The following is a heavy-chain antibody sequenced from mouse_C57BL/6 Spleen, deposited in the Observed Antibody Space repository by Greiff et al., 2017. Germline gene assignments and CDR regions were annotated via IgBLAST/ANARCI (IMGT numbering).Heavy chain of an antibody. CDR3: ARIYGSYRGDD. D-gene: IGHD1-1*02. V-gene: IGHV1-59*01. CDR1: GYTFTSYW. Sequence: VQLQQPGAELVRPGTSVKLSCKASGYTFTSYWMHWVKQRPGQGLEWIGVIDPSDSYTNYNQKFKGKATVTVDTSSSTAYMQLSSLTSEDSAVYYCARIYGSYRGDDWGQGTTRTVSS. CDR2: IDPSDSYT. J-gene: IGHJ2*01.